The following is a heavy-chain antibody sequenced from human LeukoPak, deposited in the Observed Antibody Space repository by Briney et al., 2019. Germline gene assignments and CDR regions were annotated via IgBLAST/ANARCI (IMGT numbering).Heavy chain of an antibody. J-gene: IGHJ4*02. CDR1: GGSIIVAAYS. V-gene: IGHV4-31*11. CDR2: IYYSGST. D-gene: IGHD3-22*01. CDR3: ARDYYDSSGYYAFDY. Sequence: PSETLSLTCAVSGGSIIVAAYSWSWIRQHPGKGLEWIGYIYYSGSTYYNPSLKSRVSISVDTSKNQFSLKLSSVTAADTAVYYCARDYYDSSGYYAFDYWGQGTLVTVSS.